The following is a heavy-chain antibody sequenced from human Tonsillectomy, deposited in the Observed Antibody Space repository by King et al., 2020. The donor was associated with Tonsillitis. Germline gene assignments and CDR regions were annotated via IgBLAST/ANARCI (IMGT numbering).Heavy chain of an antibody. CDR2: FDPEDGET. J-gene: IGHJ5*02. V-gene: IGHV1-24*01. CDR1: GYTLTELS. CDR3: ATVSVGGFTYGDGGNWFDP. D-gene: IGHD5-18*01. Sequence: QLVQSGAEVKKPGASVKVSCKVSGYTLTELSMHWVRQAPGKGLEWMGGFDPEDGETIYAQKFQARITMTEDTSTDTAYMELSSLRSEDTAVYYCATVSVGGFTYGDGGNWFDPWGQGTLVTVSS.